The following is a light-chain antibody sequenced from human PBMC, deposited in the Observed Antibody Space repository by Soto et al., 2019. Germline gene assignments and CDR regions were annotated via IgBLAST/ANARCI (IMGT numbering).Light chain of an antibody. J-gene: IGLJ2*01. CDR3: QSYDSSLSGSVV. CDR2: GSS. V-gene: IGLV1-40*01. Sequence: QSVLTQPPSVSGAPGQRVTISCTGNSSNIGAGYDVHWYQQLPGTAPKLLIYGSSNRPSGVPDRFSGSKSGPSASLAITGLQAEDEADYYCQSYDSSLSGSVVFGGGTKLTV. CDR1: SSNIGAGYD.